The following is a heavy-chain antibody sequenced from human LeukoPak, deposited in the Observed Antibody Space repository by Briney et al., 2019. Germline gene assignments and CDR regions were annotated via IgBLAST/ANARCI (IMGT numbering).Heavy chain of an antibody. CDR2: IYYSGST. CDR1: GGSISSYY. CDR3: ARDDRGTYYGSGSHFDY. Sequence: SETLSLTCTVSGGSISSYYWGWIRQPPGKGLEWIGYIYYSGSTNYNPSLKSRVTISVDTSKNQFSLKLSSVTAADTAVYYCARDDRGTYYGSGSHFDYWGQGTLVTVSS. V-gene: IGHV4-59*01. D-gene: IGHD3-10*01. J-gene: IGHJ4*02.